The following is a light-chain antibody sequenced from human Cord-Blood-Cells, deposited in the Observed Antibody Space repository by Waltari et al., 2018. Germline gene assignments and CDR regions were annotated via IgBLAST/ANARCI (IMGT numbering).Light chain of an antibody. V-gene: IGKV1-33*01. CDR1: HDISNS. CDR2: DAS. Sequence: DIQMTKSPSSLSASVGDRVTITCQASHDISNSLNWYQQKPGKAPKLLNYDASNLETGVPSRFSGIGSGTDFTFTISSLQPEDIATYYCQQYDNLPLTFCGGTKVEIK. CDR3: QQYDNLPLT. J-gene: IGKJ4*01.